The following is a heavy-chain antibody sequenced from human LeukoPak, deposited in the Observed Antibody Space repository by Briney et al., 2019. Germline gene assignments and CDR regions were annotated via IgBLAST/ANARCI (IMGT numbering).Heavy chain of an antibody. Sequence: PGGSLRLSCAASGFTFSSYSMNWVRQAPGKGLEWVSSISSSSSYIYYADSVKGRFTISRDNAKNSLYLQMNSLRAEDTAVYYCARDKIVGATTSFDYWGQGTLVTVSS. J-gene: IGHJ4*02. V-gene: IGHV3-21*01. CDR1: GFTFSSYS. CDR2: ISSSSSYI. D-gene: IGHD1-26*01. CDR3: ARDKIVGATTSFDY.